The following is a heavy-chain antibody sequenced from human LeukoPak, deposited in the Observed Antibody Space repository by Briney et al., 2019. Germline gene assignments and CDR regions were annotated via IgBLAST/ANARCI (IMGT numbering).Heavy chain of an antibody. D-gene: IGHD1/OR15-1a*01. Sequence: PGGSLRLSCSASGLTLSGYWMHWVRQIPGKGLVWASRIDSDGSGTSYADSVKGRFTISRDDVKNMLYLQMSSLRVEDTGLYYCSTVEHFWGQGTLVTVSS. CDR3: STVEHF. V-gene: IGHV3-74*01. CDR2: IDSDGSGT. J-gene: IGHJ4*02. CDR1: GLTLSGYW.